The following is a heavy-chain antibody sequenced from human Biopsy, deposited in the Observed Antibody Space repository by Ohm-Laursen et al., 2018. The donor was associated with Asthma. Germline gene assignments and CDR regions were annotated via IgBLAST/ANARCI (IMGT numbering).Heavy chain of an antibody. CDR1: PGSINDYY. CDR2: VHSSGST. J-gene: IGHJ5*02. V-gene: IGHV4-59*01. Sequence: SETLSLTCTVSPGSINDYYWNWIRQFPGKGLEWIGYVHSSGSTRLNPSLKSRVTVSVDTSVDQVSLKLSSVSAAVTAIYYCARATSTWSQSGPHFFDHWGPGTLVTVSS. CDR3: ARATSTWSQSGPHFFDH. D-gene: IGHD6-13*01.